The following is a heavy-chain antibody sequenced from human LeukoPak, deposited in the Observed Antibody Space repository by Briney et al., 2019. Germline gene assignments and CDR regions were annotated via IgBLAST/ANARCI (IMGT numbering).Heavy chain of an antibody. V-gene: IGHV4-59*01. CDR3: ARATLLRYFDWLYFDY. D-gene: IGHD3-9*01. J-gene: IGHJ4*02. CDR2: IYYSGST. CDR1: GGSISSYY. Sequence: SETLSLTCTVSGGSISSYYWSWIRQPPGKGVEWIGYIYYSGSTNYNPSLKSRVTISVDTSKNQFSLKLSSVTAADTAVYYCARATLLRYFDWLYFDYWGQGTLVTVSS.